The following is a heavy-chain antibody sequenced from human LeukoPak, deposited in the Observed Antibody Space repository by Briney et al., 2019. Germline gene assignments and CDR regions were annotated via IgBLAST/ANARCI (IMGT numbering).Heavy chain of an antibody. CDR3: AKMYGGTYIGN. CDR1: GFTFSSYW. CDR2: IKQDGSEK. J-gene: IGHJ4*02. Sequence: GGSLRLSCAASGFTFSSYWMSWVRQAPGKGLEWVANIKQDGSEKYYVDSVKGRFTISRDNAKNSLFLQMNSLRAEDTAVYYCAKMYGGTYIGNWGQGTLVTVSA. D-gene: IGHD1-26*01. V-gene: IGHV3-7*01.